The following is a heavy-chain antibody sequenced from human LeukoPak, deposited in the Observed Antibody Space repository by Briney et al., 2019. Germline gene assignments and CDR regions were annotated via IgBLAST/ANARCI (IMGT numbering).Heavy chain of an antibody. J-gene: IGHJ5*02. CDR3: ARVDYYASGSYYNPPWFDP. D-gene: IGHD3-10*01. CDR1: GFTLSSYR. V-gene: IGHV3-74*01. CDR2: VNSDGSST. Sequence: GGSLRLSCAASGFTLSSYRMRWVRQAPGKGLLWVSRVNSDGSSTSYADSVKGRFTISRDNSKNTLYLQLNSLRAEDTAVYYCARVDYYASGSYYNPPWFDPWGQGTLVTVSS.